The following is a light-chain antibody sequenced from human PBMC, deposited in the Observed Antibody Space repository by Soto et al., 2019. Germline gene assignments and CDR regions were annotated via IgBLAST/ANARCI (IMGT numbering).Light chain of an antibody. CDR3: QQFSSYPLT. Sequence: EFVLTQSPGTLSLSPGERATLSCRACQTVRNNYLAWYQQKPGQAPRLLIYDASSRATGIPGRFSGGGSGTDFTLTISRLEPEDFAVYYCQQFSSYPLTFGGGTKVDIK. V-gene: IGKV3-20*01. CDR2: DAS. CDR1: QTVRNNY. J-gene: IGKJ4*01.